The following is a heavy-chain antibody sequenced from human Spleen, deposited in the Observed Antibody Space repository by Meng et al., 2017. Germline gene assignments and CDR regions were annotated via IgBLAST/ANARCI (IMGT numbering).Heavy chain of an antibody. Sequence: ASVKVSCKASGYTFTGSYMHWVRQAPGQGLEWMGWISAYNGNTNYAQKLQGRVTMTTDTPTSTAYMELRSLRSDDTAVYYCAVDGGDPYYSGMDVWGQGTTVTVSS. CDR3: AVDGGDPYYSGMDV. CDR2: ISAYNGNT. D-gene: IGHD5-12*01. CDR1: GYTFTGSY. J-gene: IGHJ6*02. V-gene: IGHV1-18*04.